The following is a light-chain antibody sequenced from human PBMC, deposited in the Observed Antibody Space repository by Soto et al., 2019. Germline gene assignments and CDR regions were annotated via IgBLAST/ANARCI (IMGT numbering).Light chain of an antibody. CDR1: QSVSSN. J-gene: IGKJ5*01. CDR2: GAS. V-gene: IGKV3D-15*01. CDR3: QPYDNWPPFT. Sequence: EIVMTQSPATLSVPPGERATLSCRASQSVSSNLAWYQQKPGQAPRLLIYGASTRATGIPARFSGSGSGTEFTLTISSLQSEDFAVYYCQPYDNWPPFTFGQGTRLEIK.